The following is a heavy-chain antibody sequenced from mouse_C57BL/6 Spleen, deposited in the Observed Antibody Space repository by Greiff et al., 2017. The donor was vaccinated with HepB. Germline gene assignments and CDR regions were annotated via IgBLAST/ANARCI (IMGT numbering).Heavy chain of an antibody. CDR3: ARARSELGRGFAY. Sequence: EVQRVESGGGLVKPGGSLKLSCAASGFTFSSYAMSWVRQTPEKRLEWVATISDGGSYTYYPDNVKGRFTISRDNAKNNLYLQMSHLKSEDTAMYYCARARSELGRGFAYWGQGTLVTVSA. D-gene: IGHD4-1*01. J-gene: IGHJ3*01. CDR1: GFTFSSYA. V-gene: IGHV5-4*01. CDR2: ISDGGSYT.